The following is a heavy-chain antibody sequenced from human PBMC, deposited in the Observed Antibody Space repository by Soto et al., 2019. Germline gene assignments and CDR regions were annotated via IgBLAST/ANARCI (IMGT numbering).Heavy chain of an antibody. J-gene: IGHJ6*02. V-gene: IGHV1-24*01. Sequence: GASVKVSCKVSGYTLTELSMHWVRQAPGKGLELMGGFDPEDGETIYAQKFQGRVTMTEDTSTDTAYMELSSLRSEDTAVYYCATLTRIYCSSTSCYDTNYYYYGMDVWGQGTTVTVYS. CDR2: FDPEDGET. CDR3: ATLTRIYCSSTSCYDTNYYYYGMDV. D-gene: IGHD2-2*01. CDR1: GYTLTELS.